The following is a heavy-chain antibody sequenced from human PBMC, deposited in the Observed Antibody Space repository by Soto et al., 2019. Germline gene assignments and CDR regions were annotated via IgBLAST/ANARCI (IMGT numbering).Heavy chain of an antibody. V-gene: IGHV4-39*01. J-gene: IGHJ5*02. D-gene: IGHD6-13*01. CDR2: IYYSGST. CDR1: GGSISSSSYY. CDR3: ARLASIFIAAAGTGEWFDP. Sequence: QLQLQESGPGLVKPSETLSLTCTVSGGSISSSSYYWGWIRQPPGKGLEWIGSIYYSGSTYYNPSLKSRVTISVDTSKNQFSLKLSSVTAADTAVYYCARLASIFIAAAGTGEWFDPWGQGTLVTVSS.